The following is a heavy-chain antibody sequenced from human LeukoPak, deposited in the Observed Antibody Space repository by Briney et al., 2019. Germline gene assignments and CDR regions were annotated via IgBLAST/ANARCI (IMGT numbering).Heavy chain of an antibody. V-gene: IGHV5-51*01. CDR3: ARRPYYGSGSSDY. J-gene: IGHJ4*02. Sequence: GESLKISCKVSGYNFASYWIGWVRQMPGKGLELMGIIYPGDSDTRYSPSFQGQVTISADKSISTAYLQWSSLKASDTAMYYCARRPYYGSGSSDYWGQGTLVTVSS. CDR1: GYNFASYW. CDR2: IYPGDSDT. D-gene: IGHD3-10*01.